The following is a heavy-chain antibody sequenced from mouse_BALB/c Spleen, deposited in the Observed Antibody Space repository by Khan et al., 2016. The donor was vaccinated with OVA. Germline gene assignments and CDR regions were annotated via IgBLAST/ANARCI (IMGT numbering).Heavy chain of an antibody. CDR1: GYSFTGYF. CDR2: INPHIGET. CDR3: ARKSGSDFDY. Sequence: VQLKESGPELVKPGASVKISCKASGYSFTGYFMNWVMQSHGKSLEWIGRINPHIGETLYNQKFKGKATLTVDESSRKAHMELRSLASEDSAVYYCARKSGSDFDYWGQGTTLTVAS. V-gene: IGHV1-20*02. D-gene: IGHD1-3*01. J-gene: IGHJ2*01.